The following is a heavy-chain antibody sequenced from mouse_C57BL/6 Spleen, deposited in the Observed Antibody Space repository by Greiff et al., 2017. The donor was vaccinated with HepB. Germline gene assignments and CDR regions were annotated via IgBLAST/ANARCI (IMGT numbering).Heavy chain of an antibody. J-gene: IGHJ1*03. CDR3: ADYSPGDFDV. V-gene: IGHV1-81*01. Sequence: QVHVKQSGAELARPGASVKLSCKASGYTFTSYGISWVKQRTGQGLEWIGEIYPRSGNTYYNEKFKGKATLTADKSSSTAYMELRSLTSEDSAVYFCADYSPGDFDVWGTGTTVTVSS. CDR2: IYPRSGNT. CDR1: GYTFTSYG. D-gene: IGHD1-1*01.